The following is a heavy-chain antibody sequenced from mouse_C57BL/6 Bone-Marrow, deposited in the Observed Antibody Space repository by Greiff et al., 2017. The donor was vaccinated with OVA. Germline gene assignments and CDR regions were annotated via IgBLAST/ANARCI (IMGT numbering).Heavy chain of an antibody. CDR1: GFTFTDYY. V-gene: IGHV7-3*01. J-gene: IGHJ3*01. CDR3: ARSPYSNYEAWFAY. Sequence: EVTLVESGGGLVQPGGSLSLSCAASGFTFTDYYMSWVRQPPEKALEWLGFIRNKANGYTTEYSASVKGRFTISSDNSQSILYLQMNALRAEDSANYDCARSPYSNYEAWFAYWGQGTLVTVSA. D-gene: IGHD2-5*01. CDR2: IRNKANGYTT.